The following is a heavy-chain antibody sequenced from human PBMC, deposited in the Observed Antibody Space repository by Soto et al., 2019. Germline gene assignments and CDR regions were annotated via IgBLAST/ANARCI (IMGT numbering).Heavy chain of an antibody. CDR2: IYHSGDT. CDR3: ARETYSNYGGWIDY. J-gene: IGHJ4*02. V-gene: IGHV4-4*02. Sequence: QVQLQESGPRLVKPSGTLSLTCTVSGGSISSNNWWTWVRQPPGKGLEWIGEIYHSGDTNYKPYLESRVSISVDKSKNQISLRLNSLTAADTAVYYCARETYSNYGGWIDYWGQGALVTVSS. D-gene: IGHD4-4*01. CDR1: GGSISSNNW.